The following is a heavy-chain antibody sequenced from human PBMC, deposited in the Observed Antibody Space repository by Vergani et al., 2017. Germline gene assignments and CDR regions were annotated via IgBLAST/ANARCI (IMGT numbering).Heavy chain of an antibody. CDR3: ARSRREEPNSGFPYYYYMDV. D-gene: IGHD3-22*01. Sequence: QVQLQESGPGLVKPSETLSLTCTVSGGSISSYYWSWIRQPPGKGLEWIGYIYYSGSTNYNPSLKSRVTISVDTSKNQFSLKLSSVTAADTAMYYCARSRREEPNSGFPYYYYMDVWGKGTTVTVSS. V-gene: IGHV4-59*08. CDR2: IYYSGST. CDR1: GGSISSYY. J-gene: IGHJ6*03.